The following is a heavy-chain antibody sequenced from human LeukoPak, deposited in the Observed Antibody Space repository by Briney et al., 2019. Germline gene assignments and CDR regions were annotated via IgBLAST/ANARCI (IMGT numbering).Heavy chain of an antibody. CDR3: ARDERYSGSYYANY. J-gene: IGHJ4*02. CDR1: GYTFTGYY. Sequence: ASVKVSCKASGYTFTGYYMHWARQAPGQGLEWMGWINPNSGGTNYAQKFQGRVTMTRDTSISTAYMELSRLRSDDTAVYYCARDERYSGSYYANYWGQGTLVTVSS. V-gene: IGHV1-2*02. CDR2: INPNSGGT. D-gene: IGHD1-26*01.